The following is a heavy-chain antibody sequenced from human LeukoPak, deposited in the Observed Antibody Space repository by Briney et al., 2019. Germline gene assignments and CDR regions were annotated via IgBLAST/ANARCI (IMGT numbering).Heavy chain of an antibody. CDR3: AKDRGYSYGYPNYYYGMDV. CDR2: ISYDGSNK. D-gene: IGHD5-18*01. Sequence: GGSLRLSCAASGFTFSSYGMHWVRQAPGKGLEWVAVISYDGSNKYYADSVKGRFTISRDNSKNTLYLQMNSLRAEDTAVYYCAKDRGYSYGYPNYYYGMDVWGQGTTVTVSS. J-gene: IGHJ6*02. V-gene: IGHV3-30*18. CDR1: GFTFSSYG.